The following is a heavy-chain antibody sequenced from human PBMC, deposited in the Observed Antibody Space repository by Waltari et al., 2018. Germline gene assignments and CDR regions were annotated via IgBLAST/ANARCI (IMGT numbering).Heavy chain of an antibody. CDR2: ISSSSSYI. CDR3: ARDGWYGQFLPFDY. V-gene: IGHV3-21*01. Sequence: EVQLVESGGGLVKPGGSLRLSCAASGFTFSSYSMNWVRQAPGKGLEWVSSISSSSSYIYYADSVKGRFTISRDNAKNSLYLQMNSLRAEDTAVYYCARDGWYGQFLPFDYWGQGTLVTVSS. J-gene: IGHJ4*02. CDR1: GFTFSSYS. D-gene: IGHD6-19*01.